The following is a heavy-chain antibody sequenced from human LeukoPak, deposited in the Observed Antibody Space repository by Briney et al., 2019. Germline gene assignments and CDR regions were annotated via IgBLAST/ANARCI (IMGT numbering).Heavy chain of an antibody. Sequence: PGGSLRLSCAASGFTVSSNYMSWVRQAPGKGLEYVSAITTNGGSTYYADSVKGRFTISRDNSKNTLYLQMSSLRTEDTAVYCCVKLDGTDAFDIWGQGTMVTVSS. CDR2: ITTNGGST. CDR3: VKLDGTDAFDI. J-gene: IGHJ3*02. CDR1: GFTVSSNY. V-gene: IGHV3-64D*06.